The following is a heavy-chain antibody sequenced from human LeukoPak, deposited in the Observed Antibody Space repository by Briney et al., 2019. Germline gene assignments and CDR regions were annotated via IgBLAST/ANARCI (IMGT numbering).Heavy chain of an antibody. CDR2: ISGSGGGT. CDR1: GFTFNSYA. Sequence: GGSLRLSCAASGFTFNSYAMSWVRQAPEKGLEWVATISGSGGGTYYADSVKGRFTISRDDSQNTLYLQMNSLRAEDTAVYYCAKDLGRYRNNYFDYWGQGTLVTVSS. J-gene: IGHJ4*02. CDR3: AKDLGRYRNNYFDY. D-gene: IGHD1-26*01. V-gene: IGHV3-23*01.